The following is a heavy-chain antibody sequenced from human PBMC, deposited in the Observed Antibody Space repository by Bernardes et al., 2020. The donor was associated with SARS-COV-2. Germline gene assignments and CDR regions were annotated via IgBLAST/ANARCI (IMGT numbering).Heavy chain of an antibody. CDR2: INWNGGST. J-gene: IGHJ6*03. V-gene: IGHV3-20*04. D-gene: IGHD2-2*03. CDR1: GFTFDDYG. CDR3: ARDLDIVGYMDV. Sequence: GGSLRVSCAAFGFTFDDYGMSWVCKAPGKGLAWVSGINWNGGSTGYADSVKGRFTISRDNAKNSLYLQMNSLRAEDTALYYCARDLDIVGYMDVWGKGTTVTVSS.